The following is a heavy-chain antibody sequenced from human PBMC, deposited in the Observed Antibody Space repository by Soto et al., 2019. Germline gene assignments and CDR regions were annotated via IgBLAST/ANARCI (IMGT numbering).Heavy chain of an antibody. CDR1: GGSISSYY. Sequence: SETLSLTCTVSGGSISSYYWSWIRQPPGKGLEWIGYIYYSGSTNYNPSHKSRVTISVDTSKNQFSLKLSSVTAADTAVYYCARGDQTTIFGVVITYYFDYWGQGTLVTVSS. D-gene: IGHD3-3*01. V-gene: IGHV4-59*01. CDR3: ARGDQTTIFGVVITYYFDY. CDR2: IYYSGST. J-gene: IGHJ4*02.